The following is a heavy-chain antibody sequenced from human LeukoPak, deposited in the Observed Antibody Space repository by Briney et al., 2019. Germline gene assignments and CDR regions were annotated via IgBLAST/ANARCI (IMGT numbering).Heavy chain of an antibody. CDR1: GGSISSSSYY. Sequence: PSETLSLTCTVSGGSISSSSYYWGWIRQPPGKGLEWIGSIYHSGSTYYNPSLKSRVTISVDTSKNQFSLKLSSVTAADTAVYYCARSKAAMVTASPAFDIWGQGTMVTVSS. D-gene: IGHD5-18*01. CDR2: IYHSGST. CDR3: ARSKAAMVTASPAFDI. J-gene: IGHJ3*02. V-gene: IGHV4-39*07.